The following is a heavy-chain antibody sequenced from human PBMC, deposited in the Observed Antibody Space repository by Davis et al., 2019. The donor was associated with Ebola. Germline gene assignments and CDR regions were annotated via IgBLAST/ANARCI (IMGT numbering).Heavy chain of an antibody. V-gene: IGHV3-74*01. Sequence: HTGGSLRLSCSASGFALSSHAMNWVRQAPGKGLEWVSRISDDGRSAHYADFVKGRFTISRDNAKSFLYLQINSLRAEDTAVYYCARDSQARFGHGYSGYDLEYWGQGTLVTVSS. CDR2: ISDDGRSA. CDR3: ARDSQARFGHGYSGYDLEY. CDR1: GFALSSHA. D-gene: IGHD5-12*01. J-gene: IGHJ4*02.